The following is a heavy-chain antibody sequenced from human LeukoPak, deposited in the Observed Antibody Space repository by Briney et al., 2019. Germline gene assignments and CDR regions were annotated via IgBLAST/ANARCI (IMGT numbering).Heavy chain of an antibody. Sequence: PGGSLRLSCAASGFTVSSNYMTWVRQAPGKGLEWVSLIYSGGSTYYADSVKGRFTISRDNSKNTLYLQMNSLRAEDTAVYYCARVSILEWLLPTYYFDYWGQGTLVTVSS. J-gene: IGHJ4*02. V-gene: IGHV3-53*01. D-gene: IGHD3-3*01. CDR3: ARVSILEWLLPTYYFDY. CDR2: IYSGGST. CDR1: GFTVSSNY.